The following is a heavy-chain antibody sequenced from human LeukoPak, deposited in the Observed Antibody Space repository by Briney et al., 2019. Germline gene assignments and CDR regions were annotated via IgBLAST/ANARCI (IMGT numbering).Heavy chain of an antibody. J-gene: IGHJ4*02. CDR2: IFHRGIP. D-gene: IGHD6-19*01. V-gene: IGHV4-4*02. CDR1: GDSITNNNW. Sequence: SGTLSFTCTVSGDSITNNNWWSWVRQSPGKGLEWIGQIFHRGIPSYNPSLKSRVTMSVDTSNNQLSLQLTSVTAADTAVYYCARARRQWLVGANIRGDNPPYYYDYWGQGTLVTVSS. CDR3: ARARRQWLVGANIRGDNPPYYYDY.